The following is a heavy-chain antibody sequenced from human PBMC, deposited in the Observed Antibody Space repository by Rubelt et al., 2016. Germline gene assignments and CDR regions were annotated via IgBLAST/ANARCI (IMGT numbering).Heavy chain of an antibody. CDR1: GFSFSRYW. Sequence: PASGFSFSRYWMSWVRQAPGKGLEWVGLISFDGSNKYYADSVEGRFTISRDNSKDTVYLQMYALRPEDTAVYYCARPVRGSLRDWFDPWGQGALVTVSS. J-gene: IGHJ5*02. CDR2: ISFDGSNK. D-gene: IGHD3-16*01. CDR3: ARPVRGSLRDWFDP. V-gene: IGHV3-30*03.